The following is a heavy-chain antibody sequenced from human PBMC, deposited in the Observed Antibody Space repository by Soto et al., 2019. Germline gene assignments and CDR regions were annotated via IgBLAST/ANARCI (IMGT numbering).Heavy chain of an antibody. D-gene: IGHD1-26*01. V-gene: IGHV3-11*01. J-gene: IGHJ6*02. CDR2: ISGSGSTR. Sequence: QVQVVESGGGLVKPGGSLRLSCAASGFTFSDYYMSWIRQAPGKGLEWVSYISGSGSTRYYADSVKGRFTISRDNAKNSLYLQRNSLRAEDTAVYYCARDRELLTNHYYYGMDVWGQGPKVTVSS. CDR1: GFTFSDYY. CDR3: ARDRELLTNHYYYGMDV.